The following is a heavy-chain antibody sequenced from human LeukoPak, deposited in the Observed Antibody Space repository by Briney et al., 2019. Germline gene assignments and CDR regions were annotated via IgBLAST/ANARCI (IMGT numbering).Heavy chain of an antibody. D-gene: IGHD5-12*01. J-gene: IGHJ4*02. CDR2: ISGSGGST. Sequence: PGGSLRLSCAASGFTFSSYAMSWVRQAPGKGLEWVSAISGSGGSTYYADSVKGRFTISRDNSKNTLYLQMNSLRAEDTAVYYCAKLGARQDIVATSHYGDFDYWGQGTLVTVSS. CDR3: AKLGARQDIVATSHYGDFDY. V-gene: IGHV3-23*01. CDR1: GFTFSSYA.